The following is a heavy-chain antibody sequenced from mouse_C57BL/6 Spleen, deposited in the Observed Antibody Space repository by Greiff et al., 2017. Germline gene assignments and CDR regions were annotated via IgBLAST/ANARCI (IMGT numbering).Heavy chain of an antibody. V-gene: IGHV1-15*01. J-gene: IGHJ2*01. CDR1: GYTFTDYE. Sequence: QVQLQQSGAELVRPGASVTLSCKASGYTFTDYEMHWVKQTPVHGLEWIGAIDPETGGTAYNQKFKGKAILTADKSSSTAYMELRSLTSEDSAVYYCTRDYDYGRSVYFDYWGQGTTLTVSS. CDR2: IDPETGGT. CDR3: TRDYDYGRSVYFDY. D-gene: IGHD2-4*01.